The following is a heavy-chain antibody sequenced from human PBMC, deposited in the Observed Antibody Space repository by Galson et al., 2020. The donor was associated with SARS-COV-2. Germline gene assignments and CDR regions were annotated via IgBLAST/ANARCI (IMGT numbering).Heavy chain of an antibody. CDR3: AKLGDSSGYYYGYFHH. J-gene: IGHJ1*01. CDR1: GFTFSSYG. CDR2: ISYDGSNK. Sequence: GGSLRLSCAASGFTFSSYGMHWVRQAPGKGLEWVAVISYDGSNKYYADSVKGRFTISRDNSKNTLYLQMNSLRAEDTAVYYCAKLGDSSGYYYGYFHHWGQGTLVTVSS. V-gene: IGHV3-30*18. D-gene: IGHD3-22*01.